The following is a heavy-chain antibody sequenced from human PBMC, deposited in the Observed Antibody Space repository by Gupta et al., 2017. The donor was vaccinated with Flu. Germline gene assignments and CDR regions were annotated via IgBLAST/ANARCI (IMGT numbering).Heavy chain of an antibody. CDR1: GGSISSRNW. CDR3: ARGGSLVVPAARRITQHDAFDI. J-gene: IGHJ3*02. CDR2: IYHSGSN. V-gene: IGHV4-4*02. Sequence: QVQLQESGPGLVKPSGTLSLTCAVSGGSISSRNWWSWVRQPPGKGLEWIGEIYHSGSNNYNPSLKSRVTISVDKSKNQFSLKLSSVTAADTAVYYCARGGSLVVPAARRITQHDAFDIWGQGTMVTVSS. D-gene: IGHD2-2*01.